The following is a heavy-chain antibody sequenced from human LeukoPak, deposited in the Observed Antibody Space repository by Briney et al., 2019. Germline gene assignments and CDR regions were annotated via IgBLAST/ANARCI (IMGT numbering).Heavy chain of an antibody. V-gene: IGHV3-23*01. CDR1: GFTFSNYG. J-gene: IGHJ3*02. Sequence: GGSLRLSCAASGFTFSNYGMSWVRQAPGKGLEWVSTISGSGGNTYYAGSVKGRFTISRDNSKNTLFLQMSSLRAEDTAVYYCAKGQDYYDSSGHYEADVFDIWGQGTMVTVSS. D-gene: IGHD3-22*01. CDR3: AKGQDYYDSSGHYEADVFDI. CDR2: ISGSGGNT.